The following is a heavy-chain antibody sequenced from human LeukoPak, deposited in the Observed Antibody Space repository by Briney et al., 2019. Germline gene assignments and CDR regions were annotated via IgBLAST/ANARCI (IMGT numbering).Heavy chain of an antibody. V-gene: IGHV4-39*01. Sequence: PSETLSLTCTVSGDSISSSSYFWAWIRQPPGKGLEWIVSIHFSGSTYYNPSIKSRVTISVDTSKNQFSLRLSSVTAADTAVYYCARHRPIAVAGRGPYYYYYGMDVWGQGTTVTVSS. CDR2: IHFSGST. CDR1: GDSISSSSYF. D-gene: IGHD6-19*01. J-gene: IGHJ6*02. CDR3: ARHRPIAVAGRGPYYYYYGMDV.